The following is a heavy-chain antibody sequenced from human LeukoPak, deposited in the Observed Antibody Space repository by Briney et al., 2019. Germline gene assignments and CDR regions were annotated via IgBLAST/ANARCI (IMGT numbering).Heavy chain of an antibody. CDR1: GFTFSSYE. CDR2: ISSSGSSI. Sequence: GGSLRLSCAASGFTFSSYEMNWVRQAPGKGLEWVSYISSSGSSIYYADSVKGRFTISRDNAKNSLYLQMNSLRAEDTAVYYCARKYCTNGVCYGLDAFDIWGQGTMVTVSS. J-gene: IGHJ3*02. V-gene: IGHV3-48*03. D-gene: IGHD2-8*01. CDR3: ARKYCTNGVCYGLDAFDI.